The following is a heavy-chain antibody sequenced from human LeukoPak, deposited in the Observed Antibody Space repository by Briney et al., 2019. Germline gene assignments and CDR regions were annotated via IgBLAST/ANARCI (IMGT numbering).Heavy chain of an antibody. J-gene: IGHJ4*02. Sequence: SSETLSLTCAVYGGSFSGYYWSWIRQPPGKGLEWIGEINHSGSTNYNPSLKSRVTISVDTSKNQFSLKLSSVTAADTAVYYCARGRSFDYWGQGTLVTVSS. V-gene: IGHV4-34*01. CDR2: INHSGST. CDR1: GGSFSGYY. CDR3: ARGRSFDY.